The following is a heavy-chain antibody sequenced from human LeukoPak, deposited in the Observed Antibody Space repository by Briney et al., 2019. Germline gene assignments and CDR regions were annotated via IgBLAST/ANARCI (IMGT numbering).Heavy chain of an antibody. J-gene: IGHJ4*02. D-gene: IGHD5-24*01. Sequence: SETLSLTCTVSGGSISTYYWNWLRQSPGKGLEWIGYIYYTGGTKYNPSLKSRLTISLDTSKSQFSLELSSVSTADTAIYYCARGTDDYKFDFWGQGALVTVSS. CDR2: IYYTGGT. CDR3: ARGTDDYKFDF. V-gene: IGHV4-59*01. CDR1: GGSISTYY.